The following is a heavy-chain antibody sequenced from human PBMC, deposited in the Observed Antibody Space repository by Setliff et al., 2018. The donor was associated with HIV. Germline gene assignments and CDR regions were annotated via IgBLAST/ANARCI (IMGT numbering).Heavy chain of an antibody. J-gene: IGHJ5*02. CDR3: ARHFGISYRSPFDP. V-gene: IGHV5-51*01. CDR1: GYSFSSYS. D-gene: IGHD3-3*01. CDR2: IYPGDSDT. Sequence: GESLKISCKASGYSFSSYSIAWVRQLPGKGLEWMGIIYPGDSDTRYSPSFQGQVTISVDKSTSTAYLQWSSLKASDSAIYYCARHFGISYRSPFDPWGQGTLVTV.